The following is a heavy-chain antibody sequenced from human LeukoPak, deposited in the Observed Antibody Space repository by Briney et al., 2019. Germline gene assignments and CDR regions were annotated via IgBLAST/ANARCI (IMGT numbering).Heavy chain of an antibody. CDR1: GGSLSDYY. V-gene: IGHV4-34*01. Sequence: SETLSLTCAVYGGSLSDYYWSWIRQSPGKGLEWIGEISHSGGTNYNPSLKSRVTISVDTSKNQFSLKLSSVTAADTAVYYCARRRGVLLWFGEYYFDYWGQGTLVTVSS. D-gene: IGHD3-10*01. CDR2: ISHSGGT. CDR3: ARRRGVLLWFGEYYFDY. J-gene: IGHJ4*02.